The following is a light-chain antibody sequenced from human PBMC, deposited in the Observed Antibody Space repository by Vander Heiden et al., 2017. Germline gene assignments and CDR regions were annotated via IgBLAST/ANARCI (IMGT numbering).Light chain of an antibody. J-gene: IGKJ1*01. CDR3: QQSYSTPPT. CDR2: AVS. CDR1: QSISTY. Sequence: QLPHAPSSLSASVGDRLTITCRASQSISTYLNWYQQKPGEAPKLLIFAVSNLQSGVPSRFSGSGSGTDFTLTISSLQPEDFATYYCQQSYSTPPTFGQGTKVEIK. V-gene: IGKV1-39*01.